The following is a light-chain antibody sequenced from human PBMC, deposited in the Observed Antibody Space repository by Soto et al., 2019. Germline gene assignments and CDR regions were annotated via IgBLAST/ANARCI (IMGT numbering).Light chain of an antibody. CDR2: YDS. CDR1: NIESKS. V-gene: IGLV3-21*04. J-gene: IGLJ1*01. CDR3: QVWDSSGDHPGPV. Sequence: SYELTQPPSVSVAPGKTATITCGGNNIESKSVHWYQQSPGQAPVLVIYYDSDRPSGIPERFSGSNSGNTATLTISRVEADDEADYYCQVWDSSGDHPGPVFGTGTKLTVL.